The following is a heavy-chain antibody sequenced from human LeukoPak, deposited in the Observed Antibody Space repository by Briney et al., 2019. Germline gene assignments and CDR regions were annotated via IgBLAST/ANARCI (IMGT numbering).Heavy chain of an antibody. CDR1: GGSISRYY. D-gene: IGHD3-16*01. CDR2: IYYSGST. CDR3: ARHRFMTDAFDY. V-gene: IGHV4-59*01. Sequence: SETLSLTCTVSGGSISRYYWTWIRQPPGKGLEWIGYIYYSGSTNYNPSLKSRVTISVDTSKNQFSLKLSSVTAADTAVYYCARHRFMTDAFDYWGQGTLVSVSS. J-gene: IGHJ4*02.